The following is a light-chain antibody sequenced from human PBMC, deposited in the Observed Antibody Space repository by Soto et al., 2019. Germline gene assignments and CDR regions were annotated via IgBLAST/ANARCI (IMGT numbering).Light chain of an antibody. CDR1: QSISSY. V-gene: IGKV1-39*01. Sequence: DIQMTQSPSSLSASVGDRVTITCRASQSISSYLNWYQQKPGKAPKLLIYAASSFQSGVPSRFSGSGSGTDFTLTISSLQPEDFATYSCQQSYSTPRYTFGQGTKLEIK. CDR2: AAS. CDR3: QQSYSTPRYT. J-gene: IGKJ2*01.